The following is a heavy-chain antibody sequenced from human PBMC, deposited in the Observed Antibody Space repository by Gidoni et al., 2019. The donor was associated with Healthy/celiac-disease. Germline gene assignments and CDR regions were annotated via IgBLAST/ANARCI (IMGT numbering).Heavy chain of an antibody. CDR3: ARIRFGELFDAFDI. Sequence: EVQLVESGGGLVKPGGSLRLSCAASGFTFSSYSMNWVRQAPGKGLEWVSSISSSSSYIYYADSVKGRFTISRDNAKNSLYLQMNSLRAEDTAVYYCARIRFGELFDAFDIWGQGTMVTVSS. CDR2: ISSSSSYI. CDR1: GFTFSSYS. D-gene: IGHD3-10*01. J-gene: IGHJ3*02. V-gene: IGHV3-21*01.